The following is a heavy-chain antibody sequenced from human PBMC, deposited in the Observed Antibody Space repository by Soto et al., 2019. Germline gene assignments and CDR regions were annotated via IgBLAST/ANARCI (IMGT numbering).Heavy chain of an antibody. CDR2: ISGSGGST. CDR3: AKDRRRGRYFDWLLLYFDY. CDR1: GFTFSSYA. Sequence: PGGSLRLSCAASGFTFSSYAMSWVRQAPGKGLEWVSAISGSGGSTYYADSVKGRFTISRDNSKNTLYLKMNSPRAEDTAVYYCAKDRRRGRYFDWLLLYFDYWGQGTLVTVSS. D-gene: IGHD3-9*01. J-gene: IGHJ4*02. V-gene: IGHV3-23*01.